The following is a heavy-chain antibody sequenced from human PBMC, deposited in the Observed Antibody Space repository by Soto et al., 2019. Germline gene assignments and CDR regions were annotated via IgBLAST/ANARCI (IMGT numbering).Heavy chain of an antibody. CDR3: ARDRGKHYYYYGMDV. Sequence: QVQLVESGGGVVQPGRSLRLSCAASGFTFSSYGMHWVRQAPGKGLEWVAVIWYDGSNKYYADSVKGRFTISRDNSKNTLYLQMNSLRAEDTAVYYCARDRGKHYYYYGMDVWGQGTTVTVSS. CDR1: GFTFSSYG. J-gene: IGHJ6*02. CDR2: IWYDGSNK. V-gene: IGHV3-33*01.